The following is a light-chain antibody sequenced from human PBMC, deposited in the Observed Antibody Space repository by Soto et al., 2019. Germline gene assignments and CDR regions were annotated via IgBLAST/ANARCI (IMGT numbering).Light chain of an antibody. Sequence: EIVMTQSPATLSVSPGERATLSCRASQSISSNLAWYQQKPGQAPRLLISGASTRATGIPARFSGSGSGTEFTLTISSLQSEDFAVYYCQQYNNWWTFGQGTRLEIK. J-gene: IGKJ5*01. CDR3: QQYNNWWT. CDR1: QSISSN. CDR2: GAS. V-gene: IGKV3-15*01.